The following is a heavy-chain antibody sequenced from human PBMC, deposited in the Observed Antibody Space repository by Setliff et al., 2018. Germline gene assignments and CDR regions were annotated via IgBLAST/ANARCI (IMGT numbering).Heavy chain of an antibody. J-gene: IGHJ4*02. CDR2: MYFSGST. Sequence: SETLSLTCTVSGGSISTNSYYWGWIRQPPGKGLEWIGGMYFSGSTYYNPSLKSRVTMSIDKSKNEFSLKMSSVTAADTAVYYCARAPRYFDSTGSYFDGWGQGTLVTVS. V-gene: IGHV4-39*07. CDR3: ARAPRYFDSTGSYFDG. CDR1: GGSISTNSYY. D-gene: IGHD3-22*01.